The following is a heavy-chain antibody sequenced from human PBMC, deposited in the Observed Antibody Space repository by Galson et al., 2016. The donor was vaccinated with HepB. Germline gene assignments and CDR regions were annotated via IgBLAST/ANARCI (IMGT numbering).Heavy chain of an antibody. CDR2: ISAYDGNT. CDR3: ARDGGGLVSAAPDY. CDR1: GYIFSSYG. J-gene: IGHJ4*02. Sequence: CKASGYIFSSYGINWVRQAPGRGLEWMGWISAYDGNTKNIEKVQGRLTMTTDTSTSTAYMELRSLRPDDTAMYYCARDGGGLVSAAPDYWGQGTLVTVSS. V-gene: IGHV1-18*01. D-gene: IGHD2-2*01.